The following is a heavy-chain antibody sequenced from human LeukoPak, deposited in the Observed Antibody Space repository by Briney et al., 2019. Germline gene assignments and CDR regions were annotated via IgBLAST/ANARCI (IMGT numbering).Heavy chain of an antibody. V-gene: IGHV3-15*01. CDR3: TTFVSSYGSGSRDY. Sequence: GGSLRLSCAASGFTFSNAWMSWVRQAPGKELDWVGRIKSKTDGGTTDYAAPVKGRFTISRDDSKNTLYLQMNSLKTEDTAVYYCTTFVSSYGSGSRDYWGQGTLVTVSS. CDR1: GFTFSNAW. J-gene: IGHJ4*02. D-gene: IGHD3-10*01. CDR2: IKSKTDGGTT.